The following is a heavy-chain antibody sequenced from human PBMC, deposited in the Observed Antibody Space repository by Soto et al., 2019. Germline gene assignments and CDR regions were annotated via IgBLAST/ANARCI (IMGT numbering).Heavy chain of an antibody. CDR3: ASWLKTSGWYVLLEGSFDY. J-gene: IGHJ4*02. D-gene: IGHD6-19*01. CDR2: IKQDGSAK. V-gene: IGHV3-7*01. Sequence: VGSLRLSCAASGITFSSYWMTWVRQAPGKGLEWVANIKQDGSAKYYVDSVKGRFTISRDNAKNSLYLQMNSLRAEDTAVYYCASWLKTSGWYVLLEGSFDYWGQGT. CDR1: GITFSSYW.